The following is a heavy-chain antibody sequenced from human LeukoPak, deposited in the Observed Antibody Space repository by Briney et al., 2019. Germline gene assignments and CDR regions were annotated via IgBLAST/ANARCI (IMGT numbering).Heavy chain of an antibody. CDR3: ARGWKQQLVLVWFDP. CDR2: INHSGST. D-gene: IGHD6-13*01. Sequence: PSETLSLTCAVYGGSFSGYYWSWIRQPPGKGLEWIGEINHSGSTNYNPSLKSRVTISVDTSKNQFSLKLSSVTAADTAVYYCARGWKQQLVLVWFDPWGQGTLVTVSS. J-gene: IGHJ5*02. V-gene: IGHV4-34*01. CDR1: GGSFSGYY.